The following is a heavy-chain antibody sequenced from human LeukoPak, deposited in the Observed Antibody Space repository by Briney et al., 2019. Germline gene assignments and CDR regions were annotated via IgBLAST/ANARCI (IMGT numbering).Heavy chain of an antibody. Sequence: GGSLRLSCAASGFTLSSYAMSWVRQGPGKGLEWVSAISVSGNTYHADSVKGRFTISRDSYKNTLYLQMNSLRAEDAAVYYCAKAPVTTCSGAYCYPFDYWGQGTVVSVPS. CDR1: GFTLSSYA. D-gene: IGHD2-15*01. V-gene: IGHV3-23*01. CDR2: ISVSGNT. J-gene: IGHJ4*02. CDR3: AKAPVTTCSGAYCYPFDY.